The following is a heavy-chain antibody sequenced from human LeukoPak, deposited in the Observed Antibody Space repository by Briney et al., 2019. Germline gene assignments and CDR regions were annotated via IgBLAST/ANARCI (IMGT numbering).Heavy chain of an antibody. CDR2: ILPSGGEI. V-gene: IGHV3-23*01. D-gene: IGHD2-8*02. Sequence: GGSLRLSCAASGFTFSTFAMIWVRQPPGKGLEWVSSILPSGGEIHYADSVRGRFTISRDNSKGTLSLQMNSLRAEDTAIYYCATYRQVLLPFESWGQGTLVTVSS. J-gene: IGHJ4*02. CDR1: GFTFSTFA. CDR3: ATYRQVLLPFES.